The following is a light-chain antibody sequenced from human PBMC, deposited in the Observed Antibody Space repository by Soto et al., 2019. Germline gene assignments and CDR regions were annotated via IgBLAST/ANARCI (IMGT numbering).Light chain of an antibody. CDR3: QQYNNWPPLT. Sequence: EIVMTQSPATLSVSPGDRATLSCRASQSVSSSLAWYQQIPGQAPRLLIYDASTRATGIPARFGGSGSGTDFTLTISSLQPEDFAVYYCQQYNNWPPLTFGGGTKVELK. V-gene: IGKV3-15*01. CDR1: QSVSSS. J-gene: IGKJ4*01. CDR2: DAS.